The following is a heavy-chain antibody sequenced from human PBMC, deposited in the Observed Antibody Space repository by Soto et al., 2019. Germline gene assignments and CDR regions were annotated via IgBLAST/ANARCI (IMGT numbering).Heavy chain of an antibody. V-gene: IGHV4-59*08. J-gene: IGHJ4*02. D-gene: IGHD1-1*01. CDR2: IYYSGST. CDR1: GGSISSYY. Sequence: SETLSLTCTVSGGSISSYYWSWIRQPPGKGLEWIGYIYYSGSTNYNPSLKSRVIISVDTSKNQFSLKLSSVTAADTAVYYCTRVTTTPYYFDYWGQGTLVTVSS. CDR3: TRVTTTPYYFDY.